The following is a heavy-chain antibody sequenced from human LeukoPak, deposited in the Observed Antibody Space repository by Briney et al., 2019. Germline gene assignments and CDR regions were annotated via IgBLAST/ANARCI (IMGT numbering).Heavy chain of an antibody. CDR3: ARARNYYDSSGPADY. CDR1: GYTFTGYY. J-gene: IGHJ4*02. Sequence: ASVKVSCKASGYTFTGYYMHWVRQAPGQGLEWMGWINPNSGGTNYAQKFQGWVTMTRDTSISTAYMELSRLRSDDTAVYYCARARNYYDSSGPADYWGQGTLVTVSS. CDR2: INPNSGGT. V-gene: IGHV1-2*04. D-gene: IGHD3-22*01.